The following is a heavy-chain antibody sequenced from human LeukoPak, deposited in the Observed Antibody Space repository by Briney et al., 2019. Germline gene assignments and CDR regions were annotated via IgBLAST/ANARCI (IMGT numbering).Heavy chain of an antibody. V-gene: IGHV3-74*03. Sequence: GGSLRLSCAAAGFTFNTYWLHWVRQAPGKGLVWVSRINNDGDDITYADSVKGRFAISRDNVKNTAYLQMNSLRAEDTAVYYCARDGSDYDLDYWGQGTLVTVSS. J-gene: IGHJ4*02. D-gene: IGHD4-17*01. CDR3: ARDGSDYDLDY. CDR1: GFTFNTYW. CDR2: INNDGDDI.